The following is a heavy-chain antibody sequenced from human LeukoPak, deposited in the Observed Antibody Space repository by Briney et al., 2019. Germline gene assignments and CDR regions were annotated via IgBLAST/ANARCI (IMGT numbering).Heavy chain of an antibody. Sequence: PGGSLRLSCAASGFTFSTYSMNWVRQAPGKGLEWVSSISGSSIYIYYADSVKGRFTISRDYSKNTLYLQMNSLRAEDTAVYYCARGRYSSGWYFDYWGQGTLVTVSS. CDR1: GFTFSTYS. CDR3: ARGRYSSGWYFDY. D-gene: IGHD6-19*01. V-gene: IGHV3-21*01. J-gene: IGHJ4*02. CDR2: ISGSSIYI.